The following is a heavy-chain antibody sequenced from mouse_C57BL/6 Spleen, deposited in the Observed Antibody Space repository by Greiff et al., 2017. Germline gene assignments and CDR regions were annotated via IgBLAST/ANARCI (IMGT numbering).Heavy chain of an antibody. CDR1: GFTFSDYG. D-gene: IGHD3-2*02. V-gene: IGHV5-17*01. CDR2: ISSGSSTI. J-gene: IGHJ2*01. CDR3: ARGLQLRLPYFDY. Sequence: EVKLVESGGGLVKPGGSLKLSCAASGFTFSDYGMHWVRQAPEKGLEWVAYISSGSSTIYYADTVKGRFTISRDNAKNTLFLQMTSLRSEDTAMYYCARGLQLRLPYFDYWGQGTTLTVSS.